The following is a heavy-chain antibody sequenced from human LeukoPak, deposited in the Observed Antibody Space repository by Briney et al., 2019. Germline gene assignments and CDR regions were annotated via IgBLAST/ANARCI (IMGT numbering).Heavy chain of an antibody. D-gene: IGHD3-3*01. CDR2: IYYSGST. J-gene: IGHJ6*03. CDR1: GGSISSYY. CDR3: ARHVPYDFWSGYYVYYYMDV. Sequence: SETLSLTCTVSGGSISSYYWSWIRQPPGKGLEWIGSIYYSGSTYYNPSLKSRVTISVDTSKNQFSLKLSSVTAADTAVYYCARHVPYDFWSGYYVYYYMDVWGKGTTVTVSS. V-gene: IGHV4-59*05.